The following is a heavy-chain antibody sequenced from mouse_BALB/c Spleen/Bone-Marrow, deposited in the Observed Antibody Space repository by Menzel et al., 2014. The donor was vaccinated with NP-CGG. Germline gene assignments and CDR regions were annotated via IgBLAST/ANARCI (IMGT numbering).Heavy chain of an antibody. J-gene: IGHJ2*01. CDR1: GYTFTSYW. CDR2: IAPGSGST. V-gene: IGHV1S41*01. CDR3: ARGGLHYFDY. D-gene: IGHD3-3*01. Sequence: LVKPGASVKLSCKASGYTFTSYWINWIKQRPGQGLEWIGRIAPGSGSTYYNEMFKGKATLIVDTSSSTAYIQFSSLSSEDSAVYFCARGGLHYFDYWGQGTTLTVSS.